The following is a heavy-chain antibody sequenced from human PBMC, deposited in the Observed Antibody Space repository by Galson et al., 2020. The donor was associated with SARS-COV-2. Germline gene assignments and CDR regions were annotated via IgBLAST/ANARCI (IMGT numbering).Heavy chain of an antibody. CDR1: GFTFSTYS. Sequence: GESLKISCAASGFTFSTYSMNWFRQAPGKGLEWVSYISSSRSTIYYADSVKGRFTISRDDAKSSLYLQMNSLRADDTALYYCAREGLGSTYYLDYCGQGTLVTVSS. D-gene: IGHD6-13*01. CDR3: AREGLGSTYYLDY. CDR2: ISSSRSTI. J-gene: IGHJ4*02. V-gene: IGHV3-48*04.